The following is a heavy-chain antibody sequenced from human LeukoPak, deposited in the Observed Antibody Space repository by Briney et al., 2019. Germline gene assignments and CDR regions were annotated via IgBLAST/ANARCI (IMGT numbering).Heavy chain of an antibody. J-gene: IGHJ4*02. V-gene: IGHV4-59*01. Sequence: PSETLSLTCTVSGGSINSYYWSWIRQPPGKGLEWIAYIYSSGSTKYNPFLKSRVTISVDTSKNQFSLKLSSVTAADTAVYYCARTPRGYSYGHYFDYWGQGTLVTVSS. CDR1: GGSINSYY. CDR2: IYSSGST. CDR3: ARTPRGYSYGHYFDY. D-gene: IGHD5-18*01.